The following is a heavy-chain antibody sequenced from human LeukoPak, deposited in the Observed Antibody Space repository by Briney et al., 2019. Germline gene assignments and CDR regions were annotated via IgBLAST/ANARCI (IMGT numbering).Heavy chain of an antibody. V-gene: IGHV4-30-4*01. CDR3: TRGNGNYDYVWGSYRPSLLFDY. J-gene: IGHJ4*02. CDR1: GGSISSGDYY. D-gene: IGHD3-16*02. Sequence: SETLSLTCTVSGGSISSGDYYWSWIRQPPGKGLEWIGYIYYSGSTYYNPSLKSRVTISVDTSKNQFSLKLSSVTAADTAVYYCTRGNGNYDYVWGSYRPSLLFDYWGQGTLVTVSS. CDR2: IYYSGST.